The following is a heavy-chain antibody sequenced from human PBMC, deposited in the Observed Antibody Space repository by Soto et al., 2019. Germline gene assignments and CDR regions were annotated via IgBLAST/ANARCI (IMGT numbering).Heavy chain of an antibody. D-gene: IGHD3-22*01. CDR2: INSDGSST. J-gene: IGHJ4*02. CDR1: GFTFSSYW. CDR3: ARVSAEKVYYYDSSGYNY. Sequence: GGSLRLSCAASGFTFSSYWMHWVRQAPGKGLVWVSRINSDGSSTSYADSVKGRFTISRDNAKNTLYLQMNSLRAEDTAVYYCARVSAEKVYYYDSSGYNYWGQGTLVTVSS. V-gene: IGHV3-74*01.